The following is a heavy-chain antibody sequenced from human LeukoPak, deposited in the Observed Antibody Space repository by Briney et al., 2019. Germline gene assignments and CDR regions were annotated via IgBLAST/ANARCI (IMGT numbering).Heavy chain of an antibody. D-gene: IGHD1-26*01. CDR3: SKEPTGSYSCDL. CDR1: GDSISSGGYY. V-gene: IGHV4-30-4*08. CDR2: IYNSGST. J-gene: IGHJ5*02. Sequence: TLSLTCTVSGDSISSGGYYWSWIRKPRGKGLEWIGYIYNSGSTYYNPSLKSRVTISIDTSKRQSSLKLTSVTAADTAVYYRSKEPTGSYSCDLGRRGTLVSV.